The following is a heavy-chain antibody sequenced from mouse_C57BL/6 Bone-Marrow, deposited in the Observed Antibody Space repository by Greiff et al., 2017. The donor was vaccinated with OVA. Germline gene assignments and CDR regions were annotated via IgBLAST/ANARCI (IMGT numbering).Heavy chain of an antibody. J-gene: IGHJ3*01. D-gene: IGHD1-1*01. Sequence: DVMLVESGGGLVKPGGSLKLSCAASGFTFSDYGMHWVRQAPEKGLEWVAYISSGSSTIYYEDTVKGRLTISRDNAKNTLFLQMTSLRSEDTAMYYCAREIYYYGSSPSWVAYWGQGTLVTVSA. CDR3: AREIYYYGSSPSWVAY. V-gene: IGHV5-17*01. CDR1: GFTFSDYG. CDR2: ISSGSSTI.